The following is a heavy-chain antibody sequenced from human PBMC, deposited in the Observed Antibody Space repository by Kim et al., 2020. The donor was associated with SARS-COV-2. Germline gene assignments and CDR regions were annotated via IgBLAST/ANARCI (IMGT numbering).Heavy chain of an antibody. J-gene: IGHJ4*02. CDR1: GGSISSYY. CDR2: IYYSGST. D-gene: IGHD2-15*01. CDR3: ARRGGTDPYFDY. Sequence: SETLSLTCTVSGGSISSYYWSWIRQPPGKGLEWIGYIYYSGSTNYNPSLKSRVTISVDTSKNQFSLKLSSVTAADTAVYYCARRGGTDPYFDYWGQGTLVTVSS. V-gene: IGHV4-59*01.